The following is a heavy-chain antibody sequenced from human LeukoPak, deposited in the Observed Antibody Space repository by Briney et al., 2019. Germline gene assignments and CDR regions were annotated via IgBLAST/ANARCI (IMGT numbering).Heavy chain of an antibody. D-gene: IGHD3-22*01. CDR1: GGLNTHYY. J-gene: IGHJ4*02. CDR2: IYHSGST. Sequence: PSETLSLTCSVSGGLNTHYYWSWLRQPPGRGLEWIGYIYHSGSTNYNPSLKSRVTISVDTSKNHFPLKLSSVTAADTAIYYCARGQWLPVFDFWGQGTLVTVSS. V-gene: IGHV4-59*01. CDR3: ARGQWLPVFDF.